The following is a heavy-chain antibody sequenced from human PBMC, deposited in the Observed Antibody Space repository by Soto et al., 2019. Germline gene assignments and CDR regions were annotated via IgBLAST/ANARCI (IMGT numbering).Heavy chain of an antibody. CDR2: ISSNGGST. CDR1: GFTFSSYA. D-gene: IGHD3-3*01. Sequence: GGSLRLSCAASGFTFSSYAMHWVRQAPGKGLEYVSAISSNGGSTYYANTVKGRYTISRDNSKNTIYHQMGRLRAEDMDEYYCARGRGHYDFWSGYYWFDPWGQGTLVTVSS. J-gene: IGHJ5*02. CDR3: ARGRGHYDFWSGYYWFDP. V-gene: IGHV3-64*01.